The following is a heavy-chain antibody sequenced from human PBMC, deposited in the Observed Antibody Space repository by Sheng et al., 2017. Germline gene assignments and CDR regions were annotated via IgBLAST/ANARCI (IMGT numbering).Heavy chain of an antibody. V-gene: IGHV3-23*04. Sequence: EVQLVESGGGLVQPGGTLRLSCAASGFTFSNYAMSWVRQAPGKGLEWVSAISGSGGSTYYADSVKGRFTISRDNSKNTLYLQMSSLRAEDTAVYYCAKNPISVIVGASDDYWGQGTLVTVSS. CDR1: GFTFSNYA. J-gene: IGHJ4*02. CDR3: AKNPISVIVGASDDY. CDR2: ISGSGGST. D-gene: IGHD1-26*01.